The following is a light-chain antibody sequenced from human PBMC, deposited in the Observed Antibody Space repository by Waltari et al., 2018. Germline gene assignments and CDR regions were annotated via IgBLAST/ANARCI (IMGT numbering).Light chain of an antibody. CDR2: GTS. J-gene: IGLJ3*02. CDR3: ATWDSSLNARV. V-gene: IGLV1-51*01. Sequence: QSVLTQPPSLSAAPGQRVSISCSGSGSNIGNDYVSWYQQVPGTAPKLLIYGTSKRPSGIPYRFSGSKSGSSATLGITGLQTGDEADYYCATWDSSLNARVFGGGTRLTVL. CDR1: GSNIGNDY.